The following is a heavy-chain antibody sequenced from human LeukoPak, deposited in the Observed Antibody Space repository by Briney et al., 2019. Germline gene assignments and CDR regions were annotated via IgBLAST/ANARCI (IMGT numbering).Heavy chain of an antibody. CDR2: ISYSGYT. CDR1: GGSIRSSSYY. CDR3: ARLPDAIGVEGFDI. V-gene: IGHV4-39*01. D-gene: IGHD2-2*02. Sequence: SETLSLTCSVSGGSIRSSSYYWAWIRQPPGKGLEWIGSISYSGYTNYNPSLESRDTIYVDTSQNQVSLKLRSVTAADTAMYFCARLPDAIGVEGFDIRGQGTMVTVSS. J-gene: IGHJ3*02.